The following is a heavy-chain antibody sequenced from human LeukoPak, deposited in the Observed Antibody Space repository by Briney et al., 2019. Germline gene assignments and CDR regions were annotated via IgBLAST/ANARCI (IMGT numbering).Heavy chain of an antibody. Sequence: GGSLRLSCAASGFTFSSCGMHWVPQAPGKGLEWVAFIRYDGSNKYYADSVKGRFTISRDNSKNTLYLQMNSLRAEDTAVYYCAKGSKYQLLYDWGQGTLVTVSS. J-gene: IGHJ4*02. D-gene: IGHD2-2*02. V-gene: IGHV3-30*02. CDR2: IRYDGSNK. CDR1: GFTFSSCG. CDR3: AKGSKYQLLYD.